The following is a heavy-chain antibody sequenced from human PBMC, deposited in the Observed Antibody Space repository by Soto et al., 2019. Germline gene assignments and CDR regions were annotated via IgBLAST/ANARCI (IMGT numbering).Heavy chain of an antibody. J-gene: IGHJ5*02. D-gene: IGHD2-8*01. CDR3: ARVSRTHPVCWFDP. CDR2: INHSGST. V-gene: IGHV4-34*01. CDR1: NVSLSGYY. Sequence: SETLSLTCAVYNVSLSGYYWSWIRQSPGKGLEWIGEINHSGSTNYNPSLKSRVTISVDTSKNQFSLKLTSVTAADTAVYYCARVSRTHPVCWFDPWGQGSLVTVSS.